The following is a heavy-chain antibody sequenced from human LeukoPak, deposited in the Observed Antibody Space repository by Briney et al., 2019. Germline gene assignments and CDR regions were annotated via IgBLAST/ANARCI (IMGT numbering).Heavy chain of an antibody. J-gene: IGHJ4*02. V-gene: IGHV4-34*01. CDR3: ARVGAAARPHFGGSILDY. CDR2: INHSGST. D-gene: IGHD6-6*01. CDR1: GGPFSGYY. Sequence: SETLSLTCAVYGGPFSGYYWSWIRQPPGKGLEWIGEINHSGSTNYNPSLKSRVTISVDTSKNQFSLKLSSVTAADTAVYYCARVGAAARPHFGGSILDYWGQGTLVTVSS.